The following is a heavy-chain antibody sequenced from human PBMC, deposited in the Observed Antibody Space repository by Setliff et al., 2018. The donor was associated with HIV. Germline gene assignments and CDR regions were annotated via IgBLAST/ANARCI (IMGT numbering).Heavy chain of an antibody. V-gene: IGHV4-4*07. D-gene: IGHD6-19*01. J-gene: IGHJ5*02. CDR2: ISTSGNM. Sequence: PSETLSLTCTVSGGSITGYYWSWIRQPPGKGLEWIGRISTSGNMIYNPSLKSRVTISVDTSRNQSSLKMTSVTAADTAVYYCARAVSSGWHNWFDPWGQGTLVTVSS. CDR1: GGSITGYY. CDR3: ARAVSSGWHNWFDP.